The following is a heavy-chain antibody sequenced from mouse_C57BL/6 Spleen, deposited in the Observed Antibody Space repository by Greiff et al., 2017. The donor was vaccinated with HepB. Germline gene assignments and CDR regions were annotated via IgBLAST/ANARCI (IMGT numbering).Heavy chain of an antibody. CDR2: FHPYNDDT. J-gene: IGHJ3*01. CDR1: GYTFTTYP. CDR3: ARGGPYGSSPWFAY. D-gene: IGHD1-1*01. Sequence: VKLQESGAELVKPGASVKMSCKASGYTFTTYPIEWMKQNHGKSLEWIGNFHPYNDDTKYNEKFKGKATLTVEKSSSTVYLELSRLTSDDSAVYYCARGGPYGSSPWFAYWGQGTLVTVSA. V-gene: IGHV1-47*01.